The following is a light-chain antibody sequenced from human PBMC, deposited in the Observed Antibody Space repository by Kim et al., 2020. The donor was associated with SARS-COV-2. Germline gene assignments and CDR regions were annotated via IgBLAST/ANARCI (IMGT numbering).Light chain of an antibody. CDR3: QQYHGDPPT. J-gene: IGKJ1*01. V-gene: IGKV1-16*02. Sequence: ASVGDRVTITCRASQDISNYVAWLQQKAGKAPKSLIYAASGLQRGVPSKFGGSGSGTHFTLTINSLQPEDFATYYCQQYHGDPPTFGQGTKVDIK. CDR2: AAS. CDR1: QDISNY.